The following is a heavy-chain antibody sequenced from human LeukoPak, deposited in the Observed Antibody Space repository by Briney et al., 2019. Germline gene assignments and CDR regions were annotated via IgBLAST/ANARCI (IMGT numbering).Heavy chain of an antibody. CDR2: IYHGDSDT. V-gene: IGHV5-51*01. D-gene: IGHD2-15*01. CDR1: GYSFTSYW. Sequence: GESLKISCKGSGYSFTSYWIGWVRQMPGKGLEWMAIIYHGDSDTRYSPSFQGQVTISADKSISTAYLQWSSLKASDTAMYYCARGVVVAGIIIWFDLWGQGTLVTVSS. J-gene: IGHJ5*02. CDR3: ARGVVVAGIIIWFDL.